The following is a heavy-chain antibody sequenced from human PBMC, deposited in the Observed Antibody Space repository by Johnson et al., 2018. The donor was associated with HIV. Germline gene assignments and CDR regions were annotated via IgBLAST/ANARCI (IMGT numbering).Heavy chain of an antibody. V-gene: IGHV3-7*05. CDR3: TRSQGSGEGAFDI. J-gene: IGHJ3*02. CDR1: GFTFSTHW. Sequence: VQLVESGGGLVQPGGSLRLSCAASGFTFSTHWMTWVRQAPGKGLEWVASLRQDGGEKYYVDSVKARFTISRDNAKNSLYLQMNSLRAEDTAVYYCTRSQGSGEGAFDIWGQGTMVTVSS. CDR2: LRQDGGEK. D-gene: IGHD2-21*01.